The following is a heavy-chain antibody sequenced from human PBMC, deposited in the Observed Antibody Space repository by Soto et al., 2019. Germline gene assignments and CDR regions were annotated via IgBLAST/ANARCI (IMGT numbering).Heavy chain of an antibody. CDR1: GGSISSGDYY. D-gene: IGHD4-17*01. Sequence: QVQLQESGPGLVKPSQTLSLTCTVSGGSISSGDYYWSWIRQPPGKGLEWIGYIYYSGSTYYNPFLMSRVTTSVDAATTRFSVKLSSVTAADTAVYYCARYSTVNTLLQKNWFDRWGQGTLVTVSS. V-gene: IGHV4-30-4*01. CDR2: IYYSGST. J-gene: IGHJ5*02. CDR3: ARYSTVNTLLQKNWFDR.